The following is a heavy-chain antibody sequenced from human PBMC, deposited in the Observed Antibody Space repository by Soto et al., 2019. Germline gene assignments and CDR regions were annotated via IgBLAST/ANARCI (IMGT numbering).Heavy chain of an antibody. CDR2: IYHSGST. Sequence: QVQLQESGPGLVKPSGTLSLTCAVSGDSISSSYWWSWVRQPPGKGLGGIGEIYHSGSTNYNPSLKSRVTMLVDKSKNQFSLKLTSVTAADTAVYYCARGGDYRFDYWGQGTLVTVSS. V-gene: IGHV4-4*02. CDR1: GDSISSSYW. J-gene: IGHJ4*02. D-gene: IGHD4-17*01. CDR3: ARGGDYRFDY.